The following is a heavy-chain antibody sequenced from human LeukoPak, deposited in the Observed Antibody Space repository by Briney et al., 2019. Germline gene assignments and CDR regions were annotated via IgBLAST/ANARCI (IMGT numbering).Heavy chain of an antibody. J-gene: IGHJ6*03. V-gene: IGHV3-30*02. CDR1: GFTFSSYG. Sequence: GGSLRLSCAASGFTFSSYGMHWVRQAPGKGLEWVAFIRYDGSNKYYADSVKGRFTISRENSKNTLYLQMNSLRAEDTAVYYCAKDLYDSSGLGSDYYYYYMDVWGKGTTVTIS. D-gene: IGHD3-22*01. CDR3: AKDLYDSSGLGSDYYYYYMDV. CDR2: IRYDGSNK.